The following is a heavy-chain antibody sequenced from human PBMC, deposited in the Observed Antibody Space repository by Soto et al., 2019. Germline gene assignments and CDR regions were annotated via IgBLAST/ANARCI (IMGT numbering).Heavy chain of an antibody. J-gene: IGHJ6*03. V-gene: IGHV2-26*01. D-gene: IGHD6-19*01. CDR1: GFSLSNGKVG. CDR2: IFSNDEK. CDR3: ARILFGRSVAGGYFYMDV. Sequence: HVTLKESGPVLVNPTETLTLTCTVSGFSLSNGKVGVSWIRQPPGKALEWLAHIFSNDEKSYRTSLKSSLTISEDTSKSQAVLTMTNVDPVDTATYYCARILFGRSVAGGYFYMDVWGKGTTVTVSS.